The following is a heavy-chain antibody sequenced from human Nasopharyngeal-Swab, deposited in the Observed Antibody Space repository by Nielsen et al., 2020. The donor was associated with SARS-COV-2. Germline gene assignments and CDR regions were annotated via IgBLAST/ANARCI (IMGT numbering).Heavy chain of an antibody. CDR2: VNDIWNT. Sequence: SETLSLTCSVSGDSISSGSYFWTWIRQPAGEGLEWIGNVNDIWNTNYSPSLKSRVTMSIDTSKNQFSLKLSSVTAADTAVYYCARSLSGAWSGGWFDPWGQGTLVTVSS. D-gene: IGHD2-21*02. CDR3: ARSLSGAWSGGWFDP. CDR1: GDSISSGSYF. J-gene: IGHJ5*02. V-gene: IGHV4-39*07.